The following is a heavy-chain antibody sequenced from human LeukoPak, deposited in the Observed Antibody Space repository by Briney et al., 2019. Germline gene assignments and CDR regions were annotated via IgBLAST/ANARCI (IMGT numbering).Heavy chain of an antibody. J-gene: IGHJ6*02. Sequence: SVKVSCKTSGYTFTSYGISWVRQAPGQGLEWMGGIIPIFGTANYAQKFQGRVTITADESTSTAYMELSSLRSEDTAVYYCARDPTYYDFWSGYYNPRPLYGMDVWGQGTTVTVSS. V-gene: IGHV1-69*13. CDR2: IIPIFGTA. CDR3: ARDPTYYDFWSGYYNPRPLYGMDV. D-gene: IGHD3-3*01. CDR1: GYTFTSYG.